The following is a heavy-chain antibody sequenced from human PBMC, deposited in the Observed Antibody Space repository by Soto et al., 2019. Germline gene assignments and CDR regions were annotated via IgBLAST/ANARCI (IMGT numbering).Heavy chain of an antibody. CDR1: GFTFSTYA. D-gene: IGHD4-17*01. J-gene: IGHJ3*02. V-gene: IGHV3-23*01. CDR3: AHPRGYGVFDAYDI. Sequence: HPGGSLRLPCAASGFTFSTYAMSWIRQAPGKGLEWVSAINSDGYTTYYADSVKGRFTILRANSMNALFLQINSLRVEDTAVYYCAHPRGYGVFDAYDIWGQGTLVTVS. CDR2: INSDGYTT.